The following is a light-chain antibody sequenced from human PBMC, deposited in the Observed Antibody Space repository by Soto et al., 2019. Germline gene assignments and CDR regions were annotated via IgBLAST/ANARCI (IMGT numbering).Light chain of an antibody. V-gene: IGKV3-20*01. CDR3: QQYVSSPYT. CDR1: QSVSSSY. J-gene: IGKJ2*01. CDR2: GAS. Sequence: EIVLTQSPGTLSLSPGERATLSCRASQSVSSSYLAWYQQKPGQAPRLLIYGASSRATGIPDRFSGSGSGTDFTLTISRLEPEDFAVYYCQQYVSSPYTVGQGTKLEIK.